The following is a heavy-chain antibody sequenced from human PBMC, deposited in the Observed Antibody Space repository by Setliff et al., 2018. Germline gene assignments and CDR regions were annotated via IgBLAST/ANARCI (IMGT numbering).Heavy chain of an antibody. J-gene: IGHJ5*02. D-gene: IGHD6-19*01. CDR3: AVDHVTNIAESGYGYTRIDP. CDR2: IYVRGGT. CDR1: GGSITDENSW. Sequence: SETLSLTCTVSGGSITDENSWWAWIRQPAGKRPEWLGLIYVRGGTDYNPSLKSRVTISLDTSRNQFSLNLTSVTAADAAVYYCAVDHVTNIAESGYGYTRIDPWGQGIPVTVSS. V-gene: IGHV4-61*02.